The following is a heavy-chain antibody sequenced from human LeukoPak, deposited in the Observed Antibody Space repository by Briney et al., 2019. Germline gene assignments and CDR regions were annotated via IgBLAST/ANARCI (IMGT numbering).Heavy chain of an antibody. V-gene: IGHV3-48*01. J-gene: IGHJ4*02. CDR1: GFTFSSYS. Sequence: GGSLRLSCAASGFTFSSYSMNWVRQAPGKGLEWVSYISSSSSTIYYADSVEGRFTISRDNAKNSLYLQMNSLRAEDTAVYYCARDSTSGYDYGVFDYWGQGTLVTVSS. CDR3: ARDSTSGYDYGVFDY. CDR2: ISSSSSTI. D-gene: IGHD5-12*01.